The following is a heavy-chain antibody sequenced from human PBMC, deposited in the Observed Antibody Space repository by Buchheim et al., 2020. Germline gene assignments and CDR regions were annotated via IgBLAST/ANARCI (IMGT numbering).Heavy chain of an antibody. CDR2: LSRRPSGATS. CDR1: GLNFNDAW. J-gene: IGHJ4*02. D-gene: IGHD3-16*01. Sequence: EVQMVESGGALVKSGGSLRLSCAVSGLNFNDAWLNWVHQAPGKGLEWVGLLSRRPSGATSDYAAAVEGRFSISRDDSQAHLYLQMDSLKSEDTGVYYCTTNPGTWGDHWGQGTL. CDR3: TTNPGTWGDH. V-gene: IGHV3-15*07.